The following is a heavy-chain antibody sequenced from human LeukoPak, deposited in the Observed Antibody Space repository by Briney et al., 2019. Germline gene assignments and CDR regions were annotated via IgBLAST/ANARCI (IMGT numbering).Heavy chain of an antibody. CDR2: IYYSGST. J-gene: IGHJ5*02. Sequence: SETLSLTCTVSGGSISSSTYYWGWIRQPPGKGLEWIGSIYYSGSTYYNLSLKSRVTISLDTSKNQFSLKLSSVTAADTAVYYCARLPSPRITIFGVVKDNWFDPWGQGTLATVSS. V-gene: IGHV4-39*07. CDR3: ARLPSPRITIFGVVKDNWFDP. D-gene: IGHD3-3*01. CDR1: GGSISSSTYY.